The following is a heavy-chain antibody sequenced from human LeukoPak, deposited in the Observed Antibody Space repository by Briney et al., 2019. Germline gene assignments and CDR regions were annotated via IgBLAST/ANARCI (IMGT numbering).Heavy chain of an antibody. CDR3: ARDGSNSGPDFDY. J-gene: IGHJ4*02. V-gene: IGHV3-48*02. Sequence: GGSLRLSCAASGFTFNTHSMNWVRQAPGKGLEWVSYISITSSPIYYADSVKGRFTISRDNARSSLHLQMNSLRDEDTAVYYCARDGSNSGPDFDYWGQGILVTVSS. CDR2: ISITSSPI. D-gene: IGHD2/OR15-2a*01. CDR1: GFTFNTHS.